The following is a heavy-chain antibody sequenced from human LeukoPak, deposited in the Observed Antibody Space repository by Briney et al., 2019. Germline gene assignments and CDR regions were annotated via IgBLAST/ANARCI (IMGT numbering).Heavy chain of an antibody. CDR2: LIPILGTP. V-gene: IGHV1-69*10. D-gene: IGHD5-12*01. J-gene: IGHJ4*02. CDR1: GGTFSTYC. CDR3: ASKGLFRGFSGYDHFDF. Sequence: GASVKVSCKASGGTFSTYCISWVRQAPGQGLEWMGGLIPILGTPNYAQTFQGRVTITADTSTSTAYMELSSLRSADTAVYYCASKGLFRGFSGYDHFDFWGQGTLVTVSS.